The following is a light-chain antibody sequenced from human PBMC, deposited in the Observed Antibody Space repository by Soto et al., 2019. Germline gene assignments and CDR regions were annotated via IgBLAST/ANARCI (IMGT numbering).Light chain of an antibody. V-gene: IGLV2-14*01. CDR2: DVS. CDR3: SSYTSSSTLYV. J-gene: IGLJ1*01. Sequence: QSALTQPASVSGSPGQSITISCTGTSSDVGTYNYVSWYQQHPGNAPKLMIYDVSNRPSGVSNRFSGSKSGNTASLTISGLQAEDEADYYCSSYTSSSTLYVFGTGTKLTVL. CDR1: SSDVGTYNY.